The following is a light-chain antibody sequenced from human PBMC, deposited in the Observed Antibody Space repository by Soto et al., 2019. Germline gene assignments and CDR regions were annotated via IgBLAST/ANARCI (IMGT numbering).Light chain of an antibody. CDR3: SSYTSSSFYV. CDR2: DVS. V-gene: IGLV2-14*01. CDR1: SSDVGGYNY. J-gene: IGLJ1*01. Sequence: QSVLTQPASVSGSPGQSINISCTGTSSDVGGYNYVSWYQQHPGKAPKLMIYDVSNRPSGVSNRFTGSKSGNTASLTISGLQSEDEADYYCSSYTSSSFYVVVTGTKLTVL.